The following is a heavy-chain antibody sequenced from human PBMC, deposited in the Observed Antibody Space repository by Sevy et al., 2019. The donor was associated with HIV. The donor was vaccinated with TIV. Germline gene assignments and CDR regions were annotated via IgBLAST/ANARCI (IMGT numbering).Heavy chain of an antibody. CDR3: ARGGDSSGLSYYYFGMDV. D-gene: IGHD3-22*01. Sequence: ASVKVSCKASGYTFTSYAISWVRQAPGQGLEWMGWISAYTADTKYAQNLQDRVTMTTDTSMNTAYMELGKLRSDDTALYYCARGGDSSGLSYYYFGMDVWGQGTTVTVSS. V-gene: IGHV1-18*01. CDR1: GYTFTSYA. J-gene: IGHJ6*02. CDR2: ISAYTADT.